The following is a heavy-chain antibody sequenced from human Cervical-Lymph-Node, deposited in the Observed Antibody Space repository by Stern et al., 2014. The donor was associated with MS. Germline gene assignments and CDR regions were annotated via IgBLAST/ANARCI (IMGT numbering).Heavy chain of an antibody. J-gene: IGHJ6*02. V-gene: IGHV3-30*18. D-gene: IGHD3-16*01. CDR1: GFTFSSYG. CDR3: AKDTSPREYFYYGMDV. CDR2: ISYDGSNK. Sequence: VQLVESGGGVVQPGRSLRLSCAASGFTFSSYGLHWVRQAPGQGLEWVAVISYDGSNKDYGYAVKGRFTISRDNSKNTVYLQINSLRAEDTAVYYCAKDTSPREYFYYGMDVWGQGTTVTVSS.